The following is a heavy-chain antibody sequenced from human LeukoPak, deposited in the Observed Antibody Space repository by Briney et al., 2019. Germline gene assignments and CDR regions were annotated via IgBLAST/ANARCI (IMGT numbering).Heavy chain of an antibody. D-gene: IGHD4-4*01. CDR1: GFTFSSYG. J-gene: IGHJ4*02. CDR3: VGGNRKYYFDS. Sequence: PGGSLRLSCAASGFTFSSYGMHWVRQAPGKGLEWVAVIWYDGSNKYYADSVKGRFTISRDNSKNTLYLQMNSLRAEDTAVYYCVGGNRKYYFDSWGQGTLVTVSS. V-gene: IGHV3-33*01. CDR2: IWYDGSNK.